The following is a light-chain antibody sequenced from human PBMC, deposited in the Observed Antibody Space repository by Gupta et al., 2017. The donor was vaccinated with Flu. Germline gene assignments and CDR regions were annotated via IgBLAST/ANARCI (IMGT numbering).Light chain of an antibody. J-gene: IGLJ2*01. CDR2: AKN. V-gene: IGLV3-19*01. Sequence: SSELTPDPAVHVVLAQTVRITCPGDSLSNSYASWYQQKPGQSPVLVIFAKNIRPSVIPDRFSGSSSGNTASLPIAWAHAEDEADYSCNSRDSTDNHQAVFGGGTKLTVL. CDR3: NSRDSTDNHQAV. CDR1: SLSNSY.